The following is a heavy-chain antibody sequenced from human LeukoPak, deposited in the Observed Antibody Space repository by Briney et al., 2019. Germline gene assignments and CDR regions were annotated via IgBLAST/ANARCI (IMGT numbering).Heavy chain of an antibody. J-gene: IGHJ4*02. D-gene: IGHD6-13*01. CDR3: ARHFRNSADIAAAGTFVDY. CDR1: GFTFSSYW. CDR2: IKQDGSEK. V-gene: IGHV3-7*01. Sequence: GGSLRLSCAASGFTFSSYWMSWVRQAPGKGLEWVANIKQDGSEKYNVDSVKGRFTISRDNAKNSLYLQMNSLRAEDTAVYYCARHFRNSADIAAAGTFVDYWGQGTLVTVSS.